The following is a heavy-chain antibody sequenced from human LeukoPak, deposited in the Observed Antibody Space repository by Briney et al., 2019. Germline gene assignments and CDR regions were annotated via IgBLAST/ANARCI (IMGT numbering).Heavy chain of an antibody. CDR2: ISYDGSNK. D-gene: IGHD6-13*01. Sequence: GGSLRLSCAASGFTFSSYAMHWVRQAPGKGLEWVAVISYDGSNKYYADSVKGRFTISRDNSKNTLYLQMNSLRAEDTAVYYCARDRDQLAFDDWGQGTLVTVSS. V-gene: IGHV3-30*04. CDR3: ARDRDQLAFDD. CDR1: GFTFSSYA. J-gene: IGHJ4*02.